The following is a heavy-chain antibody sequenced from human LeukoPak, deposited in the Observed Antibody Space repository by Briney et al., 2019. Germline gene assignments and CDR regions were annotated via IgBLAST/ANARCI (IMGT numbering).Heavy chain of an antibody. J-gene: IGHJ4*02. D-gene: IGHD6-13*01. CDR2: INSDGSSR. V-gene: IGHV3-74*01. Sequence: GGYLRLSCAASGFTFSNYWMHWVRPAPGKGLVWVSRINSDGSSRNYADSVKGRFTISRDNAKNTLYLQMNSLRAEDTAVYYCASASSHRIAAGGDYWGQGTLVTVSS. CDR1: GFTFSNYW. CDR3: ASASSHRIAAGGDY.